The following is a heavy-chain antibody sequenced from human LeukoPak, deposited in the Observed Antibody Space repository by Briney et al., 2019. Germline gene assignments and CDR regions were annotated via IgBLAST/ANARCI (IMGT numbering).Heavy chain of an antibody. D-gene: IGHD1-26*01. V-gene: IGHV3-30*03. CDR1: GFTFSSYS. Sequence: PGGSLRLSCAASGFTFSSYSMNWVRRAPGKGLEWVVVISYDGSNKYYADSVKGRFTISRDNSKNTLYLQTNSLRTDDTAVYYCARGLVSGSQRGYFDYWGHGALVTVSS. CDR3: ARGLVSGSQRGYFDY. CDR2: ISYDGSNK. J-gene: IGHJ4*01.